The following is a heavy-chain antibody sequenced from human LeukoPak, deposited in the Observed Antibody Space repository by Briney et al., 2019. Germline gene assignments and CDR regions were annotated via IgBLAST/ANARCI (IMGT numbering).Heavy chain of an antibody. CDR3: ARVSGGGWVVPAVIVDY. Sequence: GGSLRLSCAASGFTFSSYSMNWVRQAPGKGLEWVSSISSSSSYIYYADSVKGRFTISRDNAKNSLYLQMNSLRAEDTAVYYCARVSGGGWVVPAVIVDYWGQGTLVTVSS. J-gene: IGHJ4*02. CDR1: GFTFSSYS. V-gene: IGHV3-21*01. CDR2: ISSSSSYI. D-gene: IGHD2-2*01.